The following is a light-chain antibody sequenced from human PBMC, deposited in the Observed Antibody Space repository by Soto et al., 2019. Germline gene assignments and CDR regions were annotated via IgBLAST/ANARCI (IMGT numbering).Light chain of an antibody. J-gene: IGKJ4*01. V-gene: IGKV3-20*01. CDR2: GAS. Sequence: EIVLTQSPATLSLSPGEIASLSFSASQSVSSSNLAWYQQIPGQAPRLLIYGASSRATGIPDRFSGSGSGTDFTLTISRLEPEDFAVYYCQQYGNSRLTFGGGTKVDIK. CDR3: QQYGNSRLT. CDR1: QSVSSSN.